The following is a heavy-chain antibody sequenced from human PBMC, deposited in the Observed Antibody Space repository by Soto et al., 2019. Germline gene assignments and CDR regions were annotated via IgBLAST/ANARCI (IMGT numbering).Heavy chain of an antibody. CDR1: GFTFSNYG. D-gene: IGHD6-13*01. J-gene: IGHJ4*02. V-gene: IGHV3-33*01. CDR2: IRYDGSNK. Sequence: QGQLVESGGGVVQPGRSLRLSCAASGFTFSNYGMHWVRQAPGKGLEWVAVIRYDGSNKYYADSVKGRFTISRDNSENAQYLQMNSLGVEDPAVYYCTRGPFSGSWTPISSYYFACWGQGTLVTVSS. CDR3: TRGPFSGSWTPISSYYFAC.